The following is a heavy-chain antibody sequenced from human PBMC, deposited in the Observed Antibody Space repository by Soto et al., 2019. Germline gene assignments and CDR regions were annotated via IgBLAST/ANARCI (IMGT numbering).Heavy chain of an antibody. CDR3: ARWGGWVAYYGMDV. CDR2: IDSGGST. Sequence: GGSLRLSCAASGFTVSSNYMSWVRQAPGKGEQGLPVIDSGGSTYYADSLKGRFTVSRDNSKNPRYLQMNSGRAEHTDVYYCARWGGWVAYYGMDVWGQGTTVTVSS. J-gene: IGHJ6*02. CDR1: GFTVSSNY. D-gene: IGHD5-12*01. V-gene: IGHV3-53*01.